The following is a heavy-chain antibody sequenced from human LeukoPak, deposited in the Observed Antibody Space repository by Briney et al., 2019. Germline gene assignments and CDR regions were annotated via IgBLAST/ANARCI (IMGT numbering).Heavy chain of an antibody. V-gene: IGHV3-53*01. CDR1: GFTVSSNS. D-gene: IGHD3-3*01. Sequence: PGGSLRLSCTVSGFTVSSNSMSWVRQAPGKGLEWVSFIYSDSTHYSDSVKGRFTISRDNSKNTLYLQMNSLRAEDTAVYYCAKAYTIFGEVIFQYLYMDVWGKGTTVTVSS. CDR3: AKAYTIFGEVIFQYLYMDV. CDR2: IYSDST. J-gene: IGHJ6*03.